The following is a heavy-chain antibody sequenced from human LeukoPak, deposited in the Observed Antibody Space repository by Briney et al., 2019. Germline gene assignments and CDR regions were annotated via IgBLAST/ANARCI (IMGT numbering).Heavy chain of an antibody. J-gene: IGHJ1*01. CDR1: GFTFSSYG. CDR3: AKDGLGGYCSSTSCLGYFHH. Sequence: PGGSLRLSCAASGFTFSSYGMHWVRQAPGKGQNWVSDITHDGGNNYYADSVKGRFISSRDITKNTLYLQMNSLRAEHTAVYYCAKDGLGGYCSSTSCLGYFHHWGQGTLVTVSS. V-gene: IGHV3-30*18. D-gene: IGHD2-2*01. CDR2: ITHDGGNN.